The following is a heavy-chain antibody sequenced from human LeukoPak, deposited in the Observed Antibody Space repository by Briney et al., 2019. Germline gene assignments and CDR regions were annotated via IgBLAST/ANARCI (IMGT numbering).Heavy chain of an antibody. D-gene: IGHD6-13*01. V-gene: IGHV3-21*01. CDR2: ISSGSSAI. CDR1: GFTFTTYS. Sequence: GGSLRLSCEASGFTFTTYSMTWVRQAPGKGLEWVSIISSGSSAIFSADALKGRFTISRDDAKNSLYLQMNSLRAEDTAVYYCARAGRAYSSSWYWFDPWGQGTLVTVSS. J-gene: IGHJ5*02. CDR3: ARAGRAYSSSWYWFDP.